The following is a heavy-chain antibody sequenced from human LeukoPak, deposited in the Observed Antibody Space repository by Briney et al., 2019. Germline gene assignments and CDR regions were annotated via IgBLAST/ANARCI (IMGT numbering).Heavy chain of an antibody. CDR3: ARQGSNSSGWYPVDD. CDR1: GYTFTNYG. D-gene: IGHD6-19*01. J-gene: IGHJ4*02. V-gene: IGHV1-2*02. CDR2: MNPNSGGT. Sequence: GASVKVSCKTSGYTFTNYGISWVRQAPGQELEWMGWMNPNSGGTKYAQTFQGRVTLTRDTSISTAYLELSSLTSDDTAVYFCARQGSNSSGWYPVDDWGQGTLVTVSS.